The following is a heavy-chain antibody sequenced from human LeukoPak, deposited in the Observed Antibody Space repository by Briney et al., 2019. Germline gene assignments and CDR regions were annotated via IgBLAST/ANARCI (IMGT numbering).Heavy chain of an antibody. CDR3: AGGGSSGHYYYYYMDV. D-gene: IGHD3-22*01. CDR2: ITPIFGTA. V-gene: IGHV1-69*13. Sequence: SVKVSCKASGGTFSSYAISWVRQAPGQGLEWMGGITPIFGTANYAQKFQGRVTITADESTSTAYMELSSLRSEDTAVYYCAGGGSSGHYYYYYMDVWGKGTTVTVSS. CDR1: GGTFSSYA. J-gene: IGHJ6*03.